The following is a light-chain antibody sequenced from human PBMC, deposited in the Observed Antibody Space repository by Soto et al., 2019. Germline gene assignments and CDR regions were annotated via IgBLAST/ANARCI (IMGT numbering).Light chain of an antibody. J-gene: IGLJ3*02. V-gene: IGLV1-40*01. CDR2: GNS. Sequence: QSVLTQPPSVSGAPGQRVTISCTGSSSNIGAGYDVHWYQQLPGTAPKLLIYGNSTRPSGVPDRFSGSKSGTSASLAITGLQAEDEAYYYCQSYDSSLSGWVFGGGTQLTVL. CDR3: QSYDSSLSGWV. CDR1: SSNIGAGYD.